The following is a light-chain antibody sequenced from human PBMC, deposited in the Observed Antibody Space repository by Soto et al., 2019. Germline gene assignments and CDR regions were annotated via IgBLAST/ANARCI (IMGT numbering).Light chain of an antibody. CDR2: GAA. CDR3: QHYNQLPK. CDR1: QSVSSN. Sequence: EIVVTQSPATLSVSPGERATLSCRASQSVSSNLAWYQQKPGQAPRLLIYGAATRATGIPARFSDSGSGTEFALTISSLQYEDFAVYYCQHYNQLPKFGQGTKVEIK. J-gene: IGKJ1*01. V-gene: IGKV3-15*01.